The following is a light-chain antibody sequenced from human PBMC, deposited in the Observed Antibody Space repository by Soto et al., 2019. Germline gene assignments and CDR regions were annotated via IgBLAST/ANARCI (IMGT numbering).Light chain of an antibody. V-gene: IGLV2-14*01. J-gene: IGLJ1*01. CDR2: EVT. CDR1: SSDVGAYNY. CDR3: SSKRDSSTLFV. Sequence: QSALTQPASVSGSPGRSITISCTGTSSDVGAYNYVSWYQHHPGKVPKLLIYEVTNRPSGVSDRFSGSKSGNTASLTISGLQAEDEADYYCSSKRDSSTLFVFGTGTNLTVL.